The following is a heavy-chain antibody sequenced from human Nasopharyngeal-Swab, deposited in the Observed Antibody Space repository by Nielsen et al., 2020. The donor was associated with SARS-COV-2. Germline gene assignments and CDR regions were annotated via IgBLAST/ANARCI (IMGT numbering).Heavy chain of an antibody. CDR2: IIPIFGTA. CDR3: ARTVATGPYYFDY. Sequence: SVQVSCKASGGTFSSYAISWVRQASGQGLEWMGGIIPIFGTANYAQKFQGRVTITADESTSTAYMELSSLRSEDTAVYYCARTVATGPYYFDYWGQGTLVTVSS. D-gene: IGHD5-12*01. J-gene: IGHJ4*02. CDR1: GGTFSSYA. V-gene: IGHV1-69*13.